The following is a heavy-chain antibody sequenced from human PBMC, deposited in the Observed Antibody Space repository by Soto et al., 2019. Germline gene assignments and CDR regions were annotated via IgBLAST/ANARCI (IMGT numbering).Heavy chain of an antibody. V-gene: IGHV1-69*01. Sequence: QVQLVQSGAEVKKPGSSVKVSCKASGGTFSSYAISWVRQAPGQGLEWMGGIIPIFGTANYAQKFQGRVTIPADESKSTAYLKLSSQSSEDTAVYYCASTFLYYYDSSCSVPLDYWGQGTLVTVSS. CDR3: ASTFLYYYDSSCSVPLDY. CDR1: GGTFSSYA. J-gene: IGHJ4*02. D-gene: IGHD3-22*01. CDR2: IIPIFGTA.